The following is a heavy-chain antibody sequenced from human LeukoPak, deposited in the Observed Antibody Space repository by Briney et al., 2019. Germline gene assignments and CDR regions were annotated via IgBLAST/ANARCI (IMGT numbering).Heavy chain of an antibody. V-gene: IGHV3-30*18. CDR2: LSDDGSNK. J-gene: IGHJ3*01. D-gene: IGHD6-25*01. Sequence: GGSLRLSCAASGFTFSNYAIHWVRQAPGKGLEWVAVLSDDGSNKYYVDSVKGRFTISSDSSKNTLYLQMNSLRAEDTAVYCCAKGHVLYSSADTFDFWGQGTVVSVSS. CDR1: GFTFSNYA. CDR3: AKGHVLYSSADTFDF.